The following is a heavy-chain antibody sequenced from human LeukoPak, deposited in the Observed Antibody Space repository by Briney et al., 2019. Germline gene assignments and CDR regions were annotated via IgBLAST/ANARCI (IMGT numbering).Heavy chain of an antibody. J-gene: IGHJ4*02. D-gene: IGHD4-23*01. V-gene: IGHV3-21*01. CDR3: ARDLVFLSPSRAVVTRGYNYFDY. CDR2: ISSSSSYI. CDR1: GFTFSGYS. Sequence: SGGSLRLSCAASGFTFSGYSMNWVRQAPGKGLEWVSSISSSSSYIYYADSVKGRFTISRDNAKNSLYLQMNSLRAEDTAVYYCARDLVFLSPSRAVVTRGYNYFDYWGQGTLVTVSS.